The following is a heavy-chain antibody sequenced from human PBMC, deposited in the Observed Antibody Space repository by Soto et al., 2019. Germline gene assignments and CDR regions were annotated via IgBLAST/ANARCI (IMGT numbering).Heavy chain of an antibody. CDR2: MNPNSGNT. V-gene: IGHV1-8*01. Sequence: ASVEVSCTASGYTFTSCDSSWVRQATGQGLEWMGWMNPNSGNTGYAQKFQGRVTMTRNTSISTAYMELSSLRSEDTAVYYCAILTCSGGPHDAFDIWGQGTMVTVSS. CDR3: AILTCSGGPHDAFDI. J-gene: IGHJ3*02. D-gene: IGHD2-15*01. CDR1: GYTFTSCD.